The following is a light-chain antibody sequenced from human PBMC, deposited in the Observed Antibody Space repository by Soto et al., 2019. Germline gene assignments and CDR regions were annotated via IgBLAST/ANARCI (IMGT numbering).Light chain of an antibody. CDR2: AAS. V-gene: IGKV1-16*01. CDR3: QQYNSYSYT. CDR1: QSIGNF. Sequence: DIQMTQSPSSLSAFVGDRVTITCRASQSIGNFLNWYQQRPGKAPELLIYAASNLQSGVPSRFSGSGSGTDFTLTISSLQPDDFATYYCQQYNSYSYTFGQGTKVDI. J-gene: IGKJ2*01.